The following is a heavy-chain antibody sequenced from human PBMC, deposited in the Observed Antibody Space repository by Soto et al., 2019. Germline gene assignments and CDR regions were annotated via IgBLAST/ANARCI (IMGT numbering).Heavy chain of an antibody. Sequence: QVQLVQSGAEVKKRGSSVKVSCKASGGTFSNYAISWVRQAPGQGLEWMGGIIPIFITPNYAHEFRGRVTITADESTSTAYMERSSLRDEDTAEYYCARGPEYSSSGYFGYWGHGTLVTVS. CDR1: GGTFSNYA. CDR2: IIPIFITP. V-gene: IGHV1-69*01. J-gene: IGHJ4*01. D-gene: IGHD6-13*01. CDR3: ARGPEYSSSGYFGY.